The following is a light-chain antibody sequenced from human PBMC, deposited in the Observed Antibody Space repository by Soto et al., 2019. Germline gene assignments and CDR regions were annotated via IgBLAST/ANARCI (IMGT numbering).Light chain of an antibody. V-gene: IGLV1-40*01. J-gene: IGLJ2*01. CDR2: SHS. CDR1: SSNIGAGYD. Sequence: QSVLTQPPSVSGAPGQRVTISCTGGSSNIGAGYDVHWYQQLPGTAPKLLIYSHSNRPSGVPDRFSGSKSGTSASLAITGLQTEDEADYYCQSYDSSLSVHVVFGGGTKLTVL. CDR3: QSYDSSLSVHVV.